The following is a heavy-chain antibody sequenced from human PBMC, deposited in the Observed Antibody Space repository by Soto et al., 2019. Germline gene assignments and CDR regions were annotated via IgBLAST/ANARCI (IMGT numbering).Heavy chain of an antibody. V-gene: IGHV3-23*01. Sequence: GSLRLSCTASGFTFSSYAMSRVRQAPGKELEWVSTISGNSGKTNYAESVKGRFSISRDNSKNTVHLQLDSLRAEDTAVYFCAKLGFVLMELYYFHQWGHGTLVTVSS. CDR3: AKLGFVLMELYYFHQ. J-gene: IGHJ4*01. CDR1: GFTFSSYA. CDR2: ISGNSGKT. D-gene: IGHD2-8*01.